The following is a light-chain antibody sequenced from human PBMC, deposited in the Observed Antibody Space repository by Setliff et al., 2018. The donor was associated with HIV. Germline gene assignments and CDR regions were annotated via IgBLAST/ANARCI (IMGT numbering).Light chain of an antibody. CDR1: SSDVGNYNL. V-gene: IGLV2-23*02. J-gene: IGLJ1*01. CDR2: EVF. Sequence: QSVLTQPASVSGSPGQSTTISCTGTSSDVGNYNLVSWYQQHPGKAPKLMIYEVFKRPSGISNRFSGSKSGNTASLTISGLQAEDEADYYCCSYAGDSTYVFGTGTKVTVL. CDR3: CSYAGDSTYV.